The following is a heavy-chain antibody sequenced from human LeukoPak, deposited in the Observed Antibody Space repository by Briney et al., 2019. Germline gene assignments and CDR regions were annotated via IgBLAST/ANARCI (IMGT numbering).Heavy chain of an antibody. CDR3: ARHPLYCSGGSCYPRYYFDY. CDR2: IYTSGST. D-gene: IGHD2-15*01. CDR1: GGSFSGYY. V-gene: IGHV4-59*10. Sequence: MASETLSLTCAVYGGSFSGYYWSWIRQPAGKGLEWIGRIYTSGSTNYNPSLKSRVTISVDTSKNQFSLKLSSVTAADTAVYYCARHPLYCSGGSCYPRYYFDYWGQGTLVTVSS. J-gene: IGHJ4*02.